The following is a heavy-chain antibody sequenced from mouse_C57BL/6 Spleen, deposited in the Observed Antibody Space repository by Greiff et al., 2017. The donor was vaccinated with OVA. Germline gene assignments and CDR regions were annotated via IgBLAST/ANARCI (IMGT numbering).Heavy chain of an antibody. V-gene: IGHV5-17*01. CDR1: GFTFSDYG. D-gene: IGHD2-4*01. CDR3: ARDYDYEDAMDY. Sequence: EVKLMESGGGLVKPGGSLKLSCAASGFTFSDYGMHWVRKAPEKGLEWVAYISSGSSTIYYADTVKGRFTISRDNAKNTLFLQMTSLRSEDTAMYYCARDYDYEDAMDYWGQGTSVTVSS. CDR2: ISSGSSTI. J-gene: IGHJ4*01.